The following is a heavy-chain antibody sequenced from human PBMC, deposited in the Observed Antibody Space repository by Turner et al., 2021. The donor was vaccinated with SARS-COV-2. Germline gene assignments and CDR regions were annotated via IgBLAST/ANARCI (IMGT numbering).Heavy chain of an antibody. CDR1: GSTFSSFS. D-gene: IGHD2-2*01. CDR3: ARDHRPGVVPAAKRAGSYYYGMDV. V-gene: IGHV3-21*01. J-gene: IGHJ6*02. CDR2: ISYSSTYI. Sequence: EVQLVESGGGLVKPGGSLRLSCAASGSTFSSFSMNWVRQAPGKGLEWVSSISYSSTYIYYAGSVKGRFTISRDNAKNSLYRQMNSLRAEDTAVYYCARDHRPGVVPAAKRAGSYYYGMDVWGQGTTVTVSS.